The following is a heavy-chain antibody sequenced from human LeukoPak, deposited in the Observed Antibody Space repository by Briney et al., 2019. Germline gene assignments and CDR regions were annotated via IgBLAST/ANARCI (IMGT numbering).Heavy chain of an antibody. CDR2: MSSTSTTI. Sequence: PGGSLRLSCAASGFVFGDYNMNWVRQVPGKGLEWISYMSSTSTTIFYADSVEGRFTISRDNAKNSLYLQMNSLRAEDTAVYFCARVGNTGDAVIIPAAMGFDNWGQGTVVTVSS. V-gene: IGHV3-48*01. D-gene: IGHD2-2*01. J-gene: IGHJ4*02. CDR3: ARVGNTGDAVIIPAAMGFDN. CDR1: GFVFGDYN.